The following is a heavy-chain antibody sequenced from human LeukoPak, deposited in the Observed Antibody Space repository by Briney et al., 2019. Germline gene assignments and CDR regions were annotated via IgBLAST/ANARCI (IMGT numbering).Heavy chain of an antibody. CDR3: ARDRGYSTFDN. J-gene: IGHJ5*02. Sequence: GGSLRLSCAASGFPFSNYWMSLVRPAPGEGLEWVANMKEDGSKINYVTSVKGRFTITRDNAKNSLYLHINSLRVEDTAVYYCARDRGYSTFDNWGQGTLVTVSS. CDR2: MKEDGSKI. CDR1: GFPFSNYW. D-gene: IGHD4-23*01. V-gene: IGHV3-7*01.